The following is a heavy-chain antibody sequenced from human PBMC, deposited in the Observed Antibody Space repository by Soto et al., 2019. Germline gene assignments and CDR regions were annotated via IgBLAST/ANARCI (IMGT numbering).Heavy chain of an antibody. CDR2: IYSSGST. CDR3: ARVWGGAFDI. CDR1: GGSISSYY. V-gene: IGHV4-59*01. Sequence: PSETLSLTCTVSGGSISSYYWNWIRQPPGKGLEWIGYIYSSGSTNYNPSLKSRVTISLDTSKNQFSLKLSSVTAADTAVYYCARVWGGAFDIWGQGTMVTVSS. J-gene: IGHJ3*02. D-gene: IGHD3-10*01.